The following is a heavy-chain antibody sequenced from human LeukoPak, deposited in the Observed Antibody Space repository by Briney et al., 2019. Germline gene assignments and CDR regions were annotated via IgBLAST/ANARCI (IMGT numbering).Heavy chain of an antibody. V-gene: IGHV3-30*03. CDR2: VFYDGNTK. J-gene: IGHJ3*01. CDR3: ARGERGFGDAFDL. D-gene: IGHD3-10*01. CDR1: GFTFSNHG. Sequence: GRSLRLSCAASGFTFSNHGMHWVRQAPGKGLEWVAIVFYDGNTKYYADAVKGLFTISTDNSLNTVYLQMNKLRADETADYYCARGERGFGDAFDLWGPGTVVTVSS.